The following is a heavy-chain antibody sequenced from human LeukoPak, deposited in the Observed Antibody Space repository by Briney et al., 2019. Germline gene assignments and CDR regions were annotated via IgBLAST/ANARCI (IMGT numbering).Heavy chain of an antibody. CDR1: GFTFSSYE. CDR3: ATTLYSSSWLSAYYYYYYMDV. Sequence: GGSLRLSCAASGFTFSSYEMNWVRQAPGKGLEWVSYISSSGSTIYYADSVKGRFTTSRDNAKNSLYLQMNSVRAEDTAVYYCATTLYSSSWLSAYYYYYYMDVWGKGTTVTVSS. D-gene: IGHD6-13*01. V-gene: IGHV3-48*03. CDR2: ISSSGSTI. J-gene: IGHJ6*03.